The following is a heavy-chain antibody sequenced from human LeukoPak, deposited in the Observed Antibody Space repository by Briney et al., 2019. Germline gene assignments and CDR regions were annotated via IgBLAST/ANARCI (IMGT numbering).Heavy chain of an antibody. J-gene: IGHJ5*02. V-gene: IGHV4-59*01. CDR2: IYYSGST. D-gene: IGHD3-3*01. CDR1: GGSISSYY. CDR3: ARVGWGVVITGNWFDP. Sequence: SETLSLTCTVSGGSISSYYWSWIRQPPGKGLEWIGYIYYSGSTNYNPSLKSRVTISVDTSKNQFSLKLSSVTAADIAVYYCARVGWGVVITGNWFDPWGQGTLVTVSS.